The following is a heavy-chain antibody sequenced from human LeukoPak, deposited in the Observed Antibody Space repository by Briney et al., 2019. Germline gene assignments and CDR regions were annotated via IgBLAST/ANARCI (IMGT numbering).Heavy chain of an antibody. D-gene: IGHD3-16*01. CDR2: IYYSGST. CDR1: GGSISSYY. Sequence: PSETLSLTCTVSGGSISSYYWSWIRQPPGKGLEWIGYIYYSGSTSYNPSLKSRVTISVDTSKKQFSLKLSSVTAADTAVYYCARVRYRLAETYIDYWGQGTLVTVSS. CDR3: ARVRYRLAETYIDY. V-gene: IGHV4-59*01. J-gene: IGHJ4*02.